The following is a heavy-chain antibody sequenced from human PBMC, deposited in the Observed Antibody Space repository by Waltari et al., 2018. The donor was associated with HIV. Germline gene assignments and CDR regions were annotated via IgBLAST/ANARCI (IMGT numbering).Heavy chain of an antibody. Sequence: EVHLVESGGGLVKPGGSLRLSCAASGFTFSSCSMNWVRQAPGKGLEWVSSSSSTISSTSYADSVKGRFTISRDNAKNSLYLQMNSLRAEDTAVYYCVRVEFGGYAYGYWGQGTLVTVSS. V-gene: IGHV3-21*01. CDR1: GFTFSSCS. D-gene: IGHD5-12*01. CDR3: VRVEFGGYAYGY. J-gene: IGHJ4*02. CDR2: SSSTISST.